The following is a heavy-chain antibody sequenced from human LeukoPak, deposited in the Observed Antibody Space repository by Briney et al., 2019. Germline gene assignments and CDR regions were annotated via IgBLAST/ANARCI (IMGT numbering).Heavy chain of an antibody. CDR2: IIPILGIA. J-gene: IGHJ6*02. CDR3: ARALRQITMIVVTYYYGMDV. D-gene: IGHD3-22*01. CDR1: GGTFSSYA. Sequence: SVKVSCKASGGTFSSYAISWVRQAPGQGLEWMGRIIPILGIANYAQKFQGRVTITADKSTSTAYMELSSLRSEDTAVYYCARALRQITMIVVTYYYGMDVWGQGTTVTVSS. V-gene: IGHV1-69*04.